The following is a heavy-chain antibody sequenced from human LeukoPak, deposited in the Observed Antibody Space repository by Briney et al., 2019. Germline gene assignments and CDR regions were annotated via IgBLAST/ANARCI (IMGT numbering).Heavy chain of an antibody. CDR1: GGSISSGSYY. Sequence: PSQTLSLTCTVSGGSISSGSYYWSWIRQPAGKGLEWIGRIYTSGSTNYNPSLKSRVTISVDTSKNQFSLKLSSVTAADTAVYYCARVRSERITIFGVVIIEDAFDIWGQGTMVTVAS. CDR2: IYTSGST. J-gene: IGHJ3*02. V-gene: IGHV4-61*02. D-gene: IGHD3-3*01. CDR3: ARVRSERITIFGVVIIEDAFDI.